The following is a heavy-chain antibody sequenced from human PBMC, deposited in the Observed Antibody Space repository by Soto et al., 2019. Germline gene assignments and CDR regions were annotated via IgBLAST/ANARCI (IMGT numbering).Heavy chain of an antibody. CDR3: GRDGQGGHVEAFDY. CDR1: GFTFGGYS. V-gene: IGHV3-30-3*01. D-gene: IGHD2-15*01. CDR2: IAYDGSTE. Sequence: QVQLVESGGGAVQPGRSLRLSCAASGFTFGGYSMHWVRQAPGKGLEWVAVIAYDGSTEHYTDAVKGRFSISRDNSKNTLYLEMNSLIAEDVGIYYGGRDGQGGHVEAFDYWGQGTLVTVSS. J-gene: IGHJ4*02.